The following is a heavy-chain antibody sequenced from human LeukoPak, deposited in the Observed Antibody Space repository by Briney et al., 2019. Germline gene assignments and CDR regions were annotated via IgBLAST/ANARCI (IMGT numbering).Heavy chain of an antibody. CDR2: ISPNGVIT. D-gene: IGHD5-24*01. CDR3: AKDDAWLQFGD. V-gene: IGHV3-23*01. CDR1: GLAFNNAW. J-gene: IGHJ4*02. Sequence: GGSLRLSCVASGLAFNNAWMIWVRQAPGKGLEWVSGISPNGVITYYADSVKGRFTISRDNSKGTVYLQMNSLRPEDTAVYYCAKDDAWLQFGDWGRGTLVTVSS.